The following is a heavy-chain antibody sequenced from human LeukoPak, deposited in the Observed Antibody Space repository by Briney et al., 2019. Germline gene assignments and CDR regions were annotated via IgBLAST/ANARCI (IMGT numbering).Heavy chain of an antibody. CDR3: AKEVRDTAFPDAFDI. J-gene: IGHJ3*02. CDR1: GFTFSSYW. Sequence: GGSLRLSCAASGFTFSSYWMSWVRQAPGKGLEWVANIKQDGSEKYYVDSVKGRFTISRDNAKNSLYLQMNSLRAEDTAVYYCAKEVRDTAFPDAFDIWGQGTMVTVSS. CDR2: IKQDGSEK. V-gene: IGHV3-7*01. D-gene: IGHD5-18*01.